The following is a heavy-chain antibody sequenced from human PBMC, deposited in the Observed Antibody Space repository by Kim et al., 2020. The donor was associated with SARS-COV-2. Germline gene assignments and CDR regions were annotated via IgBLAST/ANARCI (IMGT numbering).Heavy chain of an antibody. Sequence: ASVKVSCKASGYTFTSYAMHWVRQAPGQRLEWMGWINAGNGNTKYSQKFRGRVTITRDTSASTAYMELSSLRSEDTAVYYCARSLYRRITMIVVVITELDYWGQGTLVTVSS. CDR1: GYTFTSYA. V-gene: IGHV1-3*01. J-gene: IGHJ4*02. D-gene: IGHD3-22*01. CDR3: ARSLYRRITMIVVVITELDY. CDR2: INAGNGNT.